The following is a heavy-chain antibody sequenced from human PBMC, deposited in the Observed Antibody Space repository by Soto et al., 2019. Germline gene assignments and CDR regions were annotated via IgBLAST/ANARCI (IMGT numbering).Heavy chain of an antibody. Sequence: QVQLQESGPGLVKPSETLSLTCTVSGGSISNYYWSWIRQPPGKGLEWIGFIYYTGSTNYNPSLRSRATISVDTSKDQFSLKLSSMTAADTAVYYCARRYGGGGWIFDYWGQGTLVTVS. D-gene: IGHD6-19*01. CDR3: ARRYGGGGWIFDY. CDR1: GGSISNYY. CDR2: IYYTGST. J-gene: IGHJ4*02. V-gene: IGHV4-59*08.